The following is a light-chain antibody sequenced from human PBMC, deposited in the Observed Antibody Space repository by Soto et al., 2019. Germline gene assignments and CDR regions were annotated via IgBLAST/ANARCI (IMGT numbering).Light chain of an antibody. V-gene: IGLV1-40*01. CDR3: QSYDSSLSGYV. CDR2: ANN. Sequence: QSVLTQPPSLSGAPGQRVTISCTGSSSNIGAHYDVHWYQQLPGTAPKLLIFANNNRPSGVPDRFSGSKSGTSASLAITGLQAEDEADYYCQSYDSSLSGYVYGTGTKVTVL. CDR1: SSNIGAHYD. J-gene: IGLJ1*01.